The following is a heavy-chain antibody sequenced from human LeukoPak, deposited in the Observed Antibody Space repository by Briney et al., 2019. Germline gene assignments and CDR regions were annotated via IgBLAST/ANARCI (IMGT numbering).Heavy chain of an antibody. CDR2: INPDGTYI. J-gene: IGHJ4*02. D-gene: IGHD1-26*01. CDR3: SKDLGL. CDR1: GFTVSNDW. Sequence: PGGSLRLSCAASGFTVSNDWMYWVRQAPGKGPVWVSRINPDGTYIDYADSVKGRFTISRDDAKNTLYLQMNSLRADDTALYYCSKDLGLWGQGTLVTVSS. V-gene: IGHV3-74*01.